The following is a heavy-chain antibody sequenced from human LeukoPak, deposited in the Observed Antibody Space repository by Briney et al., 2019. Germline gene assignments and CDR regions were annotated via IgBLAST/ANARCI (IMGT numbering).Heavy chain of an antibody. CDR3: ARDPDSYYYGMDV. V-gene: IGHV4-59*01. Sequence: ASETLSLTCTVSGGSISSYYWSWIRQPPGKGLEWIGYIYYSGSTNYNPSLKSRVTISVDTSKNQFSLKLSSVTAADTAVYYCARDPDSYYYGMDVWGQGTTVTVSS. J-gene: IGHJ6*02. CDR2: IYYSGST. CDR1: GGSISSYY. D-gene: IGHD2-21*02.